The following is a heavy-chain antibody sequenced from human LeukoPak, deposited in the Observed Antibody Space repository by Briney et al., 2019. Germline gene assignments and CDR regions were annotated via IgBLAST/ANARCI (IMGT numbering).Heavy chain of an antibody. V-gene: IGHV4-59*01. CDR3: ARERYYYDSNGYPTYFDY. J-gene: IGHJ4*02. CDR1: GDSLSSYY. Sequence: SETLSLTCTVSGDSLSSYYWSWIRQPPGKELEWIGYIYYSGSTNYNTSLKSRVTISIETSKNQFSLNLISVTAADTAVYYCARERYYYDSNGYPTYFDYWGQGTLVTV. CDR2: IYYSGST. D-gene: IGHD3-22*01.